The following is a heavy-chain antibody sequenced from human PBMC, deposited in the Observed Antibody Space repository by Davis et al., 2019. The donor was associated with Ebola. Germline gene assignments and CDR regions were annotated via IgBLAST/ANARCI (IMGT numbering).Heavy chain of an antibody. V-gene: IGHV3-11*06. CDR1: GGSFSGYY. Sequence: LSLTCAVYGGSFSGYYWSWIRQAPGKGLEWVSYISSSSSYTNYADSVKGRFTISRDNAKNTLYLQMNSLRAEDTAVYYCARVGSGSYGMGYWGQGTLVTVSS. D-gene: IGHD1-26*01. J-gene: IGHJ4*02. CDR3: ARVGSGSYGMGY. CDR2: ISSSSSYT.